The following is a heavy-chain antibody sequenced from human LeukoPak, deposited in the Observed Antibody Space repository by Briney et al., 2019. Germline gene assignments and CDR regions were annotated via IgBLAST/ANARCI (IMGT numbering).Heavy chain of an antibody. J-gene: IGHJ4*02. Sequence: GGSLRLSCTASGLTFSNAWMTWVRQVPGKGLEWVGRIRSMSAGGTVDYAAPVQGRFTISREDSKNTVYLHMNSLRTEDTAIYYCTKVGVYYYDDWGQGTLVTVSS. CDR2: IRSMSAGGTV. CDR3: TKVGVYYYDD. D-gene: IGHD2-8*01. V-gene: IGHV3-15*01. CDR1: GLTFSNAW.